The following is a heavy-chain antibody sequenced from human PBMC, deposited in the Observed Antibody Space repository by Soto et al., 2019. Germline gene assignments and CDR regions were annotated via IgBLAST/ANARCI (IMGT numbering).Heavy chain of an antibody. CDR1: GGTFISDA. D-gene: IGHD3-22*01. CDR3: ARCNSDISGPGYLDS. J-gene: IGHJ4*02. Sequence: QVRLVQSEAEVKKSGSSVKVSCKASGGTFISDAVTWVRQAPGQGLEWMGGVIPMFPTANYAQKFQGSATITADKSTSTVYMELHSLKSEDTALYYCARCNSDISGPGYLDSLGQGTLVTVTS. V-gene: IGHV1-69*06. CDR2: VIPMFPTA.